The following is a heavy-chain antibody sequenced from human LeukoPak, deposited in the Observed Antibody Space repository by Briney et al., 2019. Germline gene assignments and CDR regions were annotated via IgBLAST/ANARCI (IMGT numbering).Heavy chain of an antibody. J-gene: IGHJ4*02. D-gene: IGHD2-15*01. Sequence: SETLSLTCAVSGGSISTYYWTWIRQPAGKGLEWIGRIYTSGSTNYNPSLKSRVTISVDTSKNQFSLKLSSVTAADTAVYYCARANCSGGSCYSFWRSHYYFDYWGQGTLVTVSS. CDR1: GGSISTYY. CDR3: ARANCSGGSCYSFWRSHYYFDY. V-gene: IGHV4-4*07. CDR2: IYTSGST.